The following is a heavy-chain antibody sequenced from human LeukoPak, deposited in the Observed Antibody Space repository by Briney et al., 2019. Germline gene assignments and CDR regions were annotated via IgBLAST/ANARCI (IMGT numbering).Heavy chain of an antibody. D-gene: IGHD3-10*01. CDR1: GGTSITHI. CDR2: IIPMLGIP. V-gene: IGHV1-69*02. J-gene: IGHJ4*02. CDR3: ARGSPVGNY. Sequence: SVKVSCKASGGTSITHIINWVRQAPGQGLEWMGRIIPMLGIPNYAQKFQGRVTFTADRSTNTAYMELRSLRSDDTAVYYCARGSPVGNYWGQGTLVTVSS.